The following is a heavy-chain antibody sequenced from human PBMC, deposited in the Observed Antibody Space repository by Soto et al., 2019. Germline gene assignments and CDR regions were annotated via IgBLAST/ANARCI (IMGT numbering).Heavy chain of an antibody. CDR1: GFTFSSYA. D-gene: IGHD6-13*01. Sequence: HPGGSLRLSCAASGFTFSSYAMHWVRQAPGKGLEWVAVISYDGSNKYYADSVKGRFTISRDNSKNTLYLQMNSLRAEDTAVYYCARDEYSSSKAGGTYYYYYGMDVWGQGTTVTVSS. CDR3: ARDEYSSSKAGGTYYYYYGMDV. V-gene: IGHV3-30-3*01. J-gene: IGHJ6*02. CDR2: ISYDGSNK.